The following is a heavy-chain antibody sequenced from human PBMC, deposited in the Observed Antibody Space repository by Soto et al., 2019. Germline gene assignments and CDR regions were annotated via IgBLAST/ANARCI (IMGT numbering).Heavy chain of an antibody. CDR2: IYHSGST. CDR3: ARGLRSIAARPTYYYYYMDV. V-gene: IGHV4-4*02. J-gene: IGHJ6*03. Sequence: SETLSLTCAVSSGSISSSNWWSWVRQPPGKGLEWIGEIYHSGSTNYNPSLKSRVTISVDKSKNQFSLKLSSVTAADTAVYYCARGLRSIAARPTYYYYYMDVWGKGTTVTVSS. CDR1: SGSISSSNW. D-gene: IGHD6-6*01.